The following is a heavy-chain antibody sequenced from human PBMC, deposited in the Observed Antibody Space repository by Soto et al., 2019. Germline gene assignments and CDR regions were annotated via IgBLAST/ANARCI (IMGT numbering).Heavy chain of an antibody. J-gene: IGHJ6*02. CDR1: GFTFSSYG. CDR2: ISYDGSNK. D-gene: IGHD6-13*01. V-gene: IGHV3-30*18. Sequence: SLRLSCAASGFTFSSYGMHWVRQAPGKGLEWVAVISYDGSNKYYADSVKGRFTISRDNSKSTLYLQMNSLRAEDTAVYYCAKTAAGQYYYYGMDVWGQGTTVTVSS. CDR3: AKTAAGQYYYYGMDV.